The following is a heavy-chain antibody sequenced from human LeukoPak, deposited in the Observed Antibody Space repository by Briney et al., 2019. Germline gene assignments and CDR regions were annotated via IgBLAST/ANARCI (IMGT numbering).Heavy chain of an antibody. CDR1: GFTFSNAW. J-gene: IGHJ4*02. D-gene: IGHD2-15*01. Sequence: GGSLRLSCAASGFTFSNAWMSWVRQAPGKGLEWVGRIKRKTDGGTTDYAAPVKGRFTTSRDDSKNTPYLQMNSLKTEDTAVYYCTTYSYYFDCWGQGTLVTVSS. CDR2: IKRKTDGGTT. CDR3: TTYSYYFDC. V-gene: IGHV3-15*01.